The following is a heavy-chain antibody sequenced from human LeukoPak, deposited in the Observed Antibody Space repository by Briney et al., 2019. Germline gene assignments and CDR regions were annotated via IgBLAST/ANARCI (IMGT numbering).Heavy chain of an antibody. CDR3: ARGSKRYYYDSSGYYYVY. D-gene: IGHD3-22*01. V-gene: IGHV4-59*01. Sequence: SETLSLTCTVSGGSISSYYWSWVRQPPGKGLEWIGFVYYTGSTNYSPSLKSRVTISVGTSKNQFSPKLSSVTAADTAVYYCARGSKRYYYDSSGYYYVYWGQGTLVTVSS. CDR2: VYYTGST. J-gene: IGHJ4*02. CDR1: GGSISSYY.